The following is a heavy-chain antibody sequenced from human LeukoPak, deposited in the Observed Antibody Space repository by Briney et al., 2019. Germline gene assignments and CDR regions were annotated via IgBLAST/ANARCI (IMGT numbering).Heavy chain of an antibody. CDR2: IYSGGST. V-gene: IGHV3-53*01. D-gene: IGHD5-24*01. J-gene: IGHJ1*01. CDR1: GFTVSSNY. Sequence: GGSLRLSCAASGFTVSSNYMSWVRQAPGKGLEWVSVIYSGGSTYYADSVKGRFTISRDNSKNTLYLQMNSLRAEDTAVYYCAREDDGYGGFFQHWGQGTLVTVSS. CDR3: AREDDGYGGFFQH.